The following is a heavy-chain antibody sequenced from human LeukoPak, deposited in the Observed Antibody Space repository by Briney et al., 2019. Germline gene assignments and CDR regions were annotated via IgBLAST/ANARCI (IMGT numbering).Heavy chain of an antibody. CDR1: GYSISSGSY. D-gene: IGHD2-2*01. CDR2: IYHSGNT. J-gene: IGHJ6*03. CDR3: ARFYCSSTTCYAPSFGYYYYMDV. V-gene: IGHV4-38-2*02. Sequence: SETLSLTCTVSGYSISSGSYWGWIRQPPGKGLEWIGSIYHSGNTYYNPSLKSRVTISVDTSKNQFSLKLSSVTAADTAMYYCARFYCSSTTCYAPSFGYYYYMDVWGKGTTVTVFS.